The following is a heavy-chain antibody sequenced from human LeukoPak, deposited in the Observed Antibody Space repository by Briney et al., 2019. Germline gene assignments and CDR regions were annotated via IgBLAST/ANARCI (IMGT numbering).Heavy chain of an antibody. V-gene: IGHV3-21*01. CDR3: ARGARSWYGDY. CDR2: ISSSSSYI. J-gene: IGHJ4*02. CDR1: GFTFSSYS. D-gene: IGHD6-13*01. Sequence: PGGSLRLSCAASGFTFSSYSMNWVRQAPGKGLESVSSISSSSSYIYYADSVKGRFTISRDNPKNSLYLQMNSLRAEDTAVYYCARGARSWYGDYWGQGTLVTVSS.